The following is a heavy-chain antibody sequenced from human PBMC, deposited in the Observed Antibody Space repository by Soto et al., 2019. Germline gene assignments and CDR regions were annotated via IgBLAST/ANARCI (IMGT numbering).Heavy chain of an antibody. J-gene: IGHJ4*02. V-gene: IGHV3-23*01. D-gene: IGHD1-26*01. CDR2: ISGSGGST. Sequence: GGSLRLSCAASGFTFSSYAMSWVRQAPGKGLEWVSAISGSGGSTYYADSVKGRFTISRDNSKNTLCLQMNSLRAEDTAVYYCAKTSPAYSGSYLTPDYWGQGTLVTVSS. CDR1: GFTFSSYA. CDR3: AKTSPAYSGSYLTPDY.